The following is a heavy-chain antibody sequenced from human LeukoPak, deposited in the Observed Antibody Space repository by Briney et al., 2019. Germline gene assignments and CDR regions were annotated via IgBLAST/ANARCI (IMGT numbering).Heavy chain of an antibody. Sequence: PGGSLRLSCEASGFTFSRYWMSWVRQAPGRGPEWVANIKQDGSEKYYVDSVKGRFTISRDNAKNSLFLQMNSLRAEDTAVYYCARDTGDDTYNWFDPWGQGTLVTVSS. CDR2: IKQDGSEK. CDR3: ARDTGDDTYNWFDP. D-gene: IGHD3-10*01. J-gene: IGHJ5*02. V-gene: IGHV3-7*05. CDR1: GFTFSRYW.